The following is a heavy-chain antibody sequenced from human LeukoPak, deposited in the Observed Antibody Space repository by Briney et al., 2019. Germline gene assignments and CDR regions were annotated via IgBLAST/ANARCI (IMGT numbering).Heavy chain of an antibody. D-gene: IGHD3-10*01. V-gene: IGHV3-21*01. CDR2: ISSSSSYI. Sequence: GGSLRLSCAASGFTFSTYWMNWVRQAPGKGLEWVSSISSSSSYIYYADSVKGRFTISRDNAKNSLYLQMNSLRAEDTAVYYCAAHSGKTGYDAFDIWGQGTMVTVSS. CDR3: AAHSGKTGYDAFDI. J-gene: IGHJ3*02. CDR1: GFTFSTYW.